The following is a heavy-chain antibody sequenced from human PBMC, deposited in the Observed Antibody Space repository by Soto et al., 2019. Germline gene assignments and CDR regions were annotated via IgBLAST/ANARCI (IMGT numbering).Heavy chain of an antibody. CDR2: IYPGDSDT. CDR3: ASSVGAGDYYYGMDV. D-gene: IGHD1-26*01. V-gene: IGHV5-51*01. CDR1: GYSFTSYW. Sequence: GESLKISCKGSGYSFTSYWIGWVRQMPGKGLEWMGIIYPGDSDTRYSPSFQGQVTISADKSISTAYLQWSSLKASDTAMYYCASSVGAGDYYYGMDVWGQWTTVTVSS. J-gene: IGHJ6*02.